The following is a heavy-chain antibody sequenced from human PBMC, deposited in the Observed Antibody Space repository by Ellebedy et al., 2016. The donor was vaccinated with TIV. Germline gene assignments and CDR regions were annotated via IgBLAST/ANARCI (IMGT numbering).Heavy chain of an antibody. J-gene: IGHJ4*02. CDR2: IYYSGST. D-gene: IGHD5-12*01. CDR1: GGSISSSSYY. Sequence: MPLETLSLTCTVSGGSISSSSYYWGWIRPPPGKGLEWIGSIYYSGSTYYNPSLQSRVTISVDTSKNQFSLKLSSVTAADTAVYYCATNGDSGYQFLVHWGQGTLVTVSS. V-gene: IGHV4-39*07. CDR3: ATNGDSGYQFLVH.